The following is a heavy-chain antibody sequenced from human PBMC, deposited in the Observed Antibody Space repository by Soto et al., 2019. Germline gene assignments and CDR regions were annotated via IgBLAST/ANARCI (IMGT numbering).Heavy chain of an antibody. V-gene: IGHV4-31*03. Sequence: SETLSLTCTVSCGSISSGGYYWSWIRQHPGKGLEWIGYIYYSGSTYYNPSLKSRVTISVDTSKNQFSLKLSSVTAADTAVYYCARGGTGYCSGGSCYGDYYYGMDVWGQGTTVTVSS. CDR3: ARGGTGYCSGGSCYGDYYYGMDV. J-gene: IGHJ6*02. CDR2: IYYSGST. D-gene: IGHD2-15*01. CDR1: CGSISSGGYY.